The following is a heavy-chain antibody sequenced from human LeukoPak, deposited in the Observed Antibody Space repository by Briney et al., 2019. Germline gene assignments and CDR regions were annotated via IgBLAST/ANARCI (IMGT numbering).Heavy chain of an antibody. CDR2: IYTSGST. V-gene: IGHV4-4*07. CDR3: ARDTVPLEYCGGDCSNNWFDP. Sequence: SETLFLTCTVSGGSISSYYWSWIRQPAGKGLEWIGRIYTSGSTNYNPSLKSRVTMSVDTSKNQFSLKLSSVTAADTAVYYCARDTVPLEYCGGDCSNNWFDPWGQGTLVTVSS. J-gene: IGHJ5*02. D-gene: IGHD2-21*01. CDR1: GGSISSYY.